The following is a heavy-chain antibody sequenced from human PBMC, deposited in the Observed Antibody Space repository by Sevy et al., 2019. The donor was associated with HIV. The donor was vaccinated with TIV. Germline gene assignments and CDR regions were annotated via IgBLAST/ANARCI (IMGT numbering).Heavy chain of an antibody. CDR3: ARIRTGYYYYYMDV. V-gene: IGHV3-48*02. CDR1: GFTFSSYS. D-gene: IGHD4-17*01. CDR2: ISSSSSTI. J-gene: IGHJ6*03. Sequence: GGSLRLSCAASGFTFSSYSMNWVRQAPGKGLEWVSYISSSSSTIYYADSVKGRFTISRDNAKNSLYLQMNSLRDEDTAVYYCARIRTGYYYYYMDVWGKRTTVTVSS.